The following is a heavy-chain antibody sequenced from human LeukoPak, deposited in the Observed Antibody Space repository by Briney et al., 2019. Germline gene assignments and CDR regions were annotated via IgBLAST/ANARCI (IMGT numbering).Heavy chain of an antibody. D-gene: IGHD6-6*01. CDR1: VGRISSNH. CDR3: ARALSSIAPRVDI. CDR2: IYYSGST. V-gene: IGHV4-59*01. J-gene: IGHJ3*02. Sequence: SQTVYLTCTVSVGRISSNHWCWIRQPPWKGREWIGYIYYSGSTNYSPSLKSRVTISIDTSKNQFSLKLHSVTAADTAVYYCARALSSIAPRVDIWGQGTMVTVSS.